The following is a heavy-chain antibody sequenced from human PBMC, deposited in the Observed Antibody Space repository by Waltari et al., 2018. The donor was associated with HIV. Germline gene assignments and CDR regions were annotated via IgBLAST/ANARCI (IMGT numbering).Heavy chain of an antibody. Sequence: QVQLQESGPGLVKPSETLSLTCKVSASSVSSGYYWGWIRQSPGKGLEWIGSIDRSVTTYYNPSFKSRVTILLNMSKNQFSLKLTSVTAADTAVYYCARDQDYYDSSGYTCYAFDMWGPGTMVTVSS. J-gene: IGHJ3*02. D-gene: IGHD3-22*01. V-gene: IGHV4-38-2*02. CDR2: IDRSVTT. CDR1: ASSVSSGYY. CDR3: ARDQDYYDSSGYTCYAFDM.